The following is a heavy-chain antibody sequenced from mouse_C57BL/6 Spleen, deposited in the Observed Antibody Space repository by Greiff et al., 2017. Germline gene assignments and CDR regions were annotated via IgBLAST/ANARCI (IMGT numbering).Heavy chain of an antibody. CDR3: ANYGNYLAD. CDR2: IYPGGGDT. CDR1: GYAFSSYW. D-gene: IGHD2-1*01. J-gene: IGHJ3*01. V-gene: IGHV1-80*01. Sequence: QVQLLQSGAELVKPGASVKLSCKASGYAFSSYWMTWVRQRPGKGLEWVGQIYPGGGDTNYNGKLTGQVTLTADKSSSTAYMQISSHTSEDSAVYFCANYGNYLADWGKGTLVTVSA.